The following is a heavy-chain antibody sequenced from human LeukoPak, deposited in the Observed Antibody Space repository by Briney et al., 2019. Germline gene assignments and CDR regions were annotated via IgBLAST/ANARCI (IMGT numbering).Heavy chain of an antibody. CDR3: ARAVDGYCYSTNCLCNWFDP. Sequence: KTSETLSLTCTVSGGSISSYYWSWIRQPPGKGLEWIGYIYYSGSTNYNPSLKSRVTMSVDTSKNQFSLKLYSVTAADTAVYYCARAVDGYCYSTNCLCNWFDPWGQGTLVTVSS. CDR1: GGSISSYY. V-gene: IGHV4-59*08. D-gene: IGHD2-2*01. J-gene: IGHJ5*02. CDR2: IYYSGST.